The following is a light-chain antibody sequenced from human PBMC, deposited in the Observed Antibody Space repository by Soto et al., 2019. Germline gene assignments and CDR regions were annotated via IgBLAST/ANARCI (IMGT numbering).Light chain of an antibody. V-gene: IGKV3-20*01. CDR3: QQYHNSPLT. J-gene: IGKJ1*01. CDR2: GAS. CDR1: QSVTSNY. Sequence: EILLTQSPCTLSLSPFEIATLSFIASQSVTSNYLAWYQQKPGQAPRVLIYGASSRTTGIPDRFSGSGSGTDFTLTISRLEPEDFAVYYCQQYHNSPLTFGQGTKVDIK.